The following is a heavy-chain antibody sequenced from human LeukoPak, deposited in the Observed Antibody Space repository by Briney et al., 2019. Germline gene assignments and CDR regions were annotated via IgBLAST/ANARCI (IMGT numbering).Heavy chain of an antibody. V-gene: IGHV1-2*02. CDR1: GYTFTGYY. Sequence: ASVKVSCKASGYTFTGYYMHWVRQAPGQGLEWMGWINPNSGGTNYAQKFQGRVTMTRDTSISTAYMELSRLRSDDTAVYYCARAYYYDSSGYYYRNAFDTWGQGTMVTVSS. J-gene: IGHJ3*02. D-gene: IGHD3-22*01. CDR2: INPNSGGT. CDR3: ARAYYYDSSGYYYRNAFDT.